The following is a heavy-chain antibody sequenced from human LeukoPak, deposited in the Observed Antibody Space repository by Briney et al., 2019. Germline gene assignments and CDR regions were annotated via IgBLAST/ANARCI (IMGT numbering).Heavy chain of an antibody. Sequence: PSETLSLTCTVSGGSISSYCWSWIRQPPGKGLEWIGYIYYSGSTNYNPSLKSRVTISVDTSKNQFSLKLSSVTAADTAVYYCARVLGSGRLDYWGQGTLVTVSS. CDR3: ARVLGSGRLDY. CDR1: GGSISSYC. D-gene: IGHD2-15*01. J-gene: IGHJ4*02. V-gene: IGHV4-59*01. CDR2: IYYSGST.